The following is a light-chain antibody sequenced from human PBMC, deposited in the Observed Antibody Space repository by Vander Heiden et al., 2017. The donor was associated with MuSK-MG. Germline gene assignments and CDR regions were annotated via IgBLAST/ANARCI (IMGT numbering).Light chain of an antibody. J-gene: IGKJ3*01. CDR3: RQALQTPFT. CDR2: LGS. Sequence: DIVMTQSPLSLPVTPGEPASISCRSSQSLLHSNGYNYLDWYLQKPGQSPQLLIYLGSNRVSGVPDRFSGSGSGTDFTLKISRVEAEDVGVYYCRQALQTPFTFGPGTKVDIK. CDR1: QSLLHSNGYNY. V-gene: IGKV2-28*01.